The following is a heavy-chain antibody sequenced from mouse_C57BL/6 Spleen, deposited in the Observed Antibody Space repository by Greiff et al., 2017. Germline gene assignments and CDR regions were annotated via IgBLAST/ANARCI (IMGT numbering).Heavy chain of an antibody. CDR2: IDPSDSYT. V-gene: IGHV1-69*01. CDR1: GYTFTSYW. CDR3: ASSGGYGFAY. J-gene: IGHJ3*01. D-gene: IGHD2-2*01. Sequence: QVQLQQPGAELVMPGASVKLSCKASGYTFTSYWMHWVKQRPGQGLEWIGEIDPSDSYTNYNQKFKGKSTLTVDKSASTAYMQLSSLTSEDSAVYYCASSGGYGFAYWGQGTLVTVSA.